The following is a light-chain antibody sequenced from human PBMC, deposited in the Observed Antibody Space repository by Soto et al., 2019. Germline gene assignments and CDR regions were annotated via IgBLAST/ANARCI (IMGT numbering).Light chain of an antibody. J-gene: IGKJ4*01. CDR3: QQYNKWPLS. CDR1: QSIRGN. V-gene: IGKV3-15*01. CDR2: DAS. Sequence: EIVMMQSPDTLSVSPGERATLSCRASQSIRGNLAWYQQKPDQAPRLLIYDASTGATGIPDRFSASGSGTEFTLTISSLQSEDFAVYYCQQYNKWPLSFGGGTKVELK.